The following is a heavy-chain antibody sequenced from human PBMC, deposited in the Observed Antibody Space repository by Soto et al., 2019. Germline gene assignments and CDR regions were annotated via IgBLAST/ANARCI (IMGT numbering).Heavy chain of an antibody. CDR2: MSSRSSTI. Sequence: GGSLRLSCAASGFTFSSYSMNWVRQAPGKGLEWVSYMSSRSSTIYYADSVKGRFTISRDNAKNSLYLQMNSLRAEDTAVYFCARDLPYYDSSGYYPYYFDYWGQGTLVTVSS. V-gene: IGHV3-48*01. CDR3: ARDLPYYDSSGYYPYYFDY. CDR1: GFTFSSYS. D-gene: IGHD3-22*01. J-gene: IGHJ4*02.